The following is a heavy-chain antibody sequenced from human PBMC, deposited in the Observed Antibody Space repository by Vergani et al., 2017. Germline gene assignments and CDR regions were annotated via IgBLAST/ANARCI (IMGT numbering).Heavy chain of an antibody. J-gene: IGHJ4*02. Sequence: EVELVQSGPEMRKPGESLKISCKGSEYSFGNYWIGWVRQMPGKGLEWMGIIYPGDSDTRYSPSFQGQVTISADKSISTAYLQWSSLKASDTAMYYCASTNSYSSSPWGEWGQGTLVTVSS. V-gene: IGHV5-51*03. CDR2: IYPGDSDT. D-gene: IGHD6-6*01. CDR1: EYSFGNYW. CDR3: ASTNSYSSSPWGE.